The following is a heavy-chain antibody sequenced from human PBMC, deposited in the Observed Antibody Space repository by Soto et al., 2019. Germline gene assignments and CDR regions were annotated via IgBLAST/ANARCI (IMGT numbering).Heavy chain of an antibody. V-gene: IGHV5-51*01. CDR2: IYPADSDT. Sequence: EALKISCKASGYSFTNYWIGWVRQMPGKGLEWMGIIYPADSDTRYSPSFEGQVTISADKSTSTAYLQWSSLKASDTAIYYCARLLAGSRWYFDYWGQGTLVTVSS. CDR1: GYSFTNYW. D-gene: IGHD3-9*01. J-gene: IGHJ4*02. CDR3: ARLLAGSRWYFDY.